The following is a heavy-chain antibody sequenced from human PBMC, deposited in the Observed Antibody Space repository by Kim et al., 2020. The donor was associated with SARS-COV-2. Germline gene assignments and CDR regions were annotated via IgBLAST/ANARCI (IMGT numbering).Heavy chain of an antibody. J-gene: IGHJ4*02. V-gene: IGHV3-53*01. CDR3: ARVATISPAVDY. Sequence: GGSLRLSCAASGFTVSSNYMSWVRQAPGKGLEWVSVIYSGGSTYYADSVKGRFTISRDNSKNTLYLQMNSLRAEDTAVYYCARVATISPAVDYWGPGTLVTVSS. D-gene: IGHD5-12*01. CDR2: IYSGGST. CDR1: GFTVSSNY.